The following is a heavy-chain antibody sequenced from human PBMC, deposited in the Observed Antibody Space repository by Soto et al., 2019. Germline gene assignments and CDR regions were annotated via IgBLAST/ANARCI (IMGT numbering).Heavy chain of an antibody. D-gene: IGHD1-20*01. CDR1: GYTFTSYG. V-gene: IGHV1-18*04. Sequence: QVQLVQSGAEVKKPGASVKVSCKASGYTFTSYGISWVRQAPGQGLEWMGWFSAWDGNTNYAQKLQGRGTMSTDPSKSNAYMEMRSLRSEDTAGYYFAGGLTGTTYAWGQGTLGTVFS. J-gene: IGHJ5*02. CDR2: FSAWDGNT. CDR3: AGGLTGTTYA.